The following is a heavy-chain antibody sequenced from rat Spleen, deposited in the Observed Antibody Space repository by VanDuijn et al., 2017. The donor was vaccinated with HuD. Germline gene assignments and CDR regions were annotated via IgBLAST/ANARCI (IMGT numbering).Heavy chain of an antibody. CDR2: IWGNGNT. V-gene: IGHV2-13*01. Sequence: QVQLKESGPGLVPPSQTLSLTCTVSGFSLSSYGVIWVRQPPGKGLEWMGVIWGNGNTNYNSVLQSRLSISRDTSKSQVFLQMNILQTDDTAMYFCARSGQTTRILAYWGQGTLVTVSS. CDR1: GFSLSSYG. J-gene: IGHJ3*01. D-gene: IGHD1-4*01. CDR3: ARSGQTTRILAY.